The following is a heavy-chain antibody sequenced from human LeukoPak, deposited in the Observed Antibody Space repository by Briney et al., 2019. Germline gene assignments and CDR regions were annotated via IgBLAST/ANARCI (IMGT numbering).Heavy chain of an antibody. D-gene: IGHD6-13*01. CDR3: ARGMAAAGPAPLNY. V-gene: IGHV3-53*04. CDR1: GFTVSSNY. Sequence: GGSLRLSCAASGFTVSSNYMSWVRQAPGKGLEWVSVIYSGGSTYYADSVKGRFTISRHNSKNTLYLQMNSLRAEDTAVYYCARGMAAAGPAPLNYWGQGTLVAVSS. J-gene: IGHJ4*02. CDR2: IYSGGST.